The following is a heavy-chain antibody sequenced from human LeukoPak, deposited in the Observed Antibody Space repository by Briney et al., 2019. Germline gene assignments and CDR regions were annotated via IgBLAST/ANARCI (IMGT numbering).Heavy chain of an antibody. V-gene: IGHV3-23*01. CDR2: IGGSNGIT. CDR3: ARDNSSRTGMDV. J-gene: IGHJ6*02. Sequence: GGSLRLSCAASRFTFNSYAMSWVRQAPGKGLEWVSVIGGSNGITFYVGSVKGRFTISRDNSKDTLYLQMNSLRAEDTAVYYCARDNSSRTGMDVWGQGTTVTVSS. CDR1: RFTFNSYA. D-gene: IGHD6-13*01.